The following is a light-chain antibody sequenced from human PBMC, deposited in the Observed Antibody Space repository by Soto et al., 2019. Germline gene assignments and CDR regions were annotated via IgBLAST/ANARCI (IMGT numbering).Light chain of an antibody. V-gene: IGKV1-5*01. CDR2: DVS. CDR1: QSINAW. J-gene: IGKJ4*01. CDR3: QQYHRMYPST. Sequence: DIQMTQSPSTLSASVGDRVTITCRASQSINAWLAWYQQKPGKAPKLLIYDVSTLDSGVPSRFSGSASGTEITLTISSLESDDFATYYCQQYHRMYPSTFGGGTKVDIK.